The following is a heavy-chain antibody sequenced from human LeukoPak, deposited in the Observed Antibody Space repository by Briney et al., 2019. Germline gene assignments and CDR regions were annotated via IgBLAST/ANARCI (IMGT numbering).Heavy chain of an antibody. J-gene: IGHJ4*02. CDR1: GGSISTHY. CDR3: ARIYSRGRSLDY. Sequence: PSETLSLTCTVSGGSISTHYWSWIRQPAGKGLEWIGRIYTSGSTNYNPSLKSRVTMSIDTSKNQFSLKLTSVTAADTAVYYCARIYSRGRSLDYWGQGALVTVSS. D-gene: IGHD6-19*01. CDR2: IYTSGST. V-gene: IGHV4-4*07.